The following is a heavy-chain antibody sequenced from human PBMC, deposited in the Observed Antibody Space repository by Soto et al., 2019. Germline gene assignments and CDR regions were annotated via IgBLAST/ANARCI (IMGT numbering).Heavy chain of an antibody. CDR2: IYYSGST. Sequence: SETLSLTCTVSGGSISSSSYYWGWIRQPPGKGLEWIGSIYYSGSTYYNPSLKSRVTISVDTSKNQFSLKLSSVTAADTAVYYCARRPSVPAYYDSRAPGGHTDENWFDPWGQGTLVTVSS. CDR1: GGSISSSSYY. J-gene: IGHJ5*02. V-gene: IGHV4-39*01. D-gene: IGHD3-22*01. CDR3: ARRPSVPAYYDSRAPGGHTDENWFDP.